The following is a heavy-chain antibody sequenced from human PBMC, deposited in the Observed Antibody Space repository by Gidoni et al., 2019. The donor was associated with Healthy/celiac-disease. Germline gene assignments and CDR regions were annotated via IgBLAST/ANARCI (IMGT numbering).Heavy chain of an antibody. D-gene: IGHD3-9*01. CDR1: GYTFTGYY. V-gene: IGHV1-2*02. CDR2: INPNSGGT. J-gene: IGHJ4*02. CDR3: ARIRMEGGLRYPFDY. Sequence: QLQLVQSGAEVKKPGASVQVSCKASGYTFTGYYMHWVRQAPGQGLEWMGWINPNSGGTNYAQKFQGRVTMTRDTSISTAYMELSRLRSDDTAVYYCARIRMEGGLRYPFDYWGQGTLVTVSS.